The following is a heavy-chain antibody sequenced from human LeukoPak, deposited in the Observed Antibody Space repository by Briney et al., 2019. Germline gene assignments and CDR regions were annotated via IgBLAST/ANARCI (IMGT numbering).Heavy chain of an antibody. V-gene: IGHV1-2*02. Sequence: ASVKVSCKASGYTFTGYYMHWVRQAPGQGLEWMGWINPNSGGTNYAQKFQGRVTMTRDTSISTAYMELSRLRSDDTAVYYCAVIYYYDSSGYRPFDYWAREPWSPSPQ. J-gene: IGHJ4*02. D-gene: IGHD3-22*01. CDR2: INPNSGGT. CDR1: GYTFTGYY. CDR3: AVIYYYDSSGYRPFDY.